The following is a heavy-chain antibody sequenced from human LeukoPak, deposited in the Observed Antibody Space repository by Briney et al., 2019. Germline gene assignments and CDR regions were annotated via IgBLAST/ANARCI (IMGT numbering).Heavy chain of an antibody. J-gene: IGHJ4*02. CDR2: ITTSSSYI. D-gene: IGHD3-10*01. CDR3: ARAPYYYYDSGSGTRVTGNPDY. Sequence: KPGGSLRLSCAASGFTFSSCSLNWVRQAPGKGLEWVSSITTSSSYIYYADSVKGRFTISRDNAKNSLSLQMNSLRAEDTAVYYCARAPYYYYDSGSGTRVTGNPDYWGQGTLVTVSS. CDR1: GFTFSSCS. V-gene: IGHV3-21*01.